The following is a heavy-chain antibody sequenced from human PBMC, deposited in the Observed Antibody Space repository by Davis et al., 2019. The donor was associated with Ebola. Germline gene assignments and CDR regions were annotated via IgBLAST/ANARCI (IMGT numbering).Heavy chain of an antibody. D-gene: IGHD2-15*01. Sequence: ASVKVSCKASGYSFVGYGIAWVRQAPGQGLEWMGWNAPHDGDTNYAQDFLGRVTMTTDTSTTTASMELSSLRSDDTAVYYCARRKCGNTCYSEHYLDYWGQGTLVAVSS. V-gene: IGHV1-18*01. CDR1: GYSFVGYG. J-gene: IGHJ4*02. CDR2: NAPHDGDT. CDR3: ARRKCGNTCYSEHYLDY.